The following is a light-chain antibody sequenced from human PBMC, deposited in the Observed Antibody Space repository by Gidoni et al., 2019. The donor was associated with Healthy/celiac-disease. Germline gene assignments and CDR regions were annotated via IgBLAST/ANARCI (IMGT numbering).Light chain of an antibody. CDR1: QSVSSN. J-gene: IGKJ1*01. CDR2: GAS. CDR3: QQYNNWPRT. Sequence: EIAMTQSPATLSVSPGERATLSCRASQSVSSNLAWYQQKPGQAPRLLIYGASTRATGIPDRFSGSGSGTEFTLTISSLQSEDFAVYYCQQYNNWPRTFGQGTKVEIK. V-gene: IGKV3-15*01.